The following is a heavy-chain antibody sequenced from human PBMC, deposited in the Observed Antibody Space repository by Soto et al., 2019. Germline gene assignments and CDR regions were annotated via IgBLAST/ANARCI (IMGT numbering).Heavy chain of an antibody. V-gene: IGHV3-23*05. CDR3: TKGDGDADV. Sequence: GGSRRVSCAASGVAFGTYGTTWVRQAPGRGLEWVSGIDANSGKIFYADSVRGRFIISRDNSKSMLYLQMNSLRDEDTAIYYCTKGDGDADVWGQGTTVTVS. J-gene: IGHJ6*02. CDR1: GVAFGTYG. D-gene: IGHD3-10*01. CDR2: IDANSGKI.